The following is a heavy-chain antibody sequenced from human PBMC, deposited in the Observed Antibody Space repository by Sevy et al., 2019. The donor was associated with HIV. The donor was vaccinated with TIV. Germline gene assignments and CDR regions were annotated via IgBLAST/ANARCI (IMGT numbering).Heavy chain of an antibody. V-gene: IGHV3-9*01. CDR2: ISWNSVSL. CDR3: AKDNRPATMSNSSYYYYYGMDV. J-gene: IGHJ6*02. Sequence: SLKISCAASGFRFSDYAMHWVRQAPGKGLEWVSGISWNSVSLDYADSVKGRFTISRDNAKNSLYLKMNRLRSEDTALYYCAKDNRPATMSNSSYYYYYGMDVRGQGTTVTVSS. CDR1: GFRFSDYA. D-gene: IGHD6-6*01.